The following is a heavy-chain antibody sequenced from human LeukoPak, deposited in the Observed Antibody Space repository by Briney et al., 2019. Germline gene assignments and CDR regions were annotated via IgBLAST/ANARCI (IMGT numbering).Heavy chain of an antibody. V-gene: IGHV3-23*01. Sequence: GGFLRLSCAASGFTFSSYAMSWVRQAPGKGLEWVSAISGSGGSTYYADSVKGRFTISRDNSKNTLYLQMNSLRAEDTAVYYCATSSSWNPPLGYWGQGTLVTVSS. D-gene: IGHD6-13*01. J-gene: IGHJ4*02. CDR2: ISGSGGST. CDR3: ATSSSWNPPLGY. CDR1: GFTFSSYA.